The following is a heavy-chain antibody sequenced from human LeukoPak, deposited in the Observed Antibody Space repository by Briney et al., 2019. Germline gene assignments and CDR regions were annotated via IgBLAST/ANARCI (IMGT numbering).Heavy chain of an antibody. CDR2: IKQDGTEK. V-gene: IGHV3-7*01. D-gene: IGHD3-10*01. CDR1: GFTFSSYW. J-gene: IGHJ5*02. CDR3: ARERGSGSYHPFDP. Sequence: GGSLRLSCAASGFTFSSYWMSWVRQAPGKGLEWVANIKQDGTEKYYVDSVKGRFTISRDNAKSSLYLQMNSLRAEDTAVYYCARERGSGSYHPFDPWGQGILATVSS.